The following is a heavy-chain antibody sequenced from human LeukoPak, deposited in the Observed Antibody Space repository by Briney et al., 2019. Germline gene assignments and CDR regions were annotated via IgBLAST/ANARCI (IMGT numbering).Heavy chain of an antibody. Sequence: ASVKVSCKTSGYTFTSYYIHWVRQAPGRGLEWMAIINPSGGSTRYARKFQGRVTMTRDTSTSTVYMELSSLRSEDTAVYYCARDPRASYESSDYYYPGDYWGQGTLVTVSS. CDR3: ARDPRASYESSDYYYPGDY. CDR2: INPSGGST. CDR1: GYTFTSYY. V-gene: IGHV1-46*01. J-gene: IGHJ4*02. D-gene: IGHD3-22*01.